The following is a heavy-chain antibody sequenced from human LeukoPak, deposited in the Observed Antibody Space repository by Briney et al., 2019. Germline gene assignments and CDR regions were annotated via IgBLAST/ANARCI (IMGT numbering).Heavy chain of an antibody. V-gene: IGHV4-34*01. J-gene: IGHJ4*02. CDR3: ARDDGDYSFGY. Sequence: SETLSLTCAVYGGSFNGYYWSWIRQPPGKGLEWIGEINHSGSTNYNPSLKSRVTISVDTSKNQFSLKLSSVTAADTAVYYCARDDGDYSFGYWGQGTLVTVSS. CDR1: GGSFNGYY. CDR2: INHSGST. D-gene: IGHD4-11*01.